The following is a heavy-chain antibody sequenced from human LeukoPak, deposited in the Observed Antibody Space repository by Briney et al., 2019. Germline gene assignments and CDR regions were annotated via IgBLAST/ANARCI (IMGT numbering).Heavy chain of an antibody. D-gene: IGHD4-23*01. J-gene: IGHJ4*02. V-gene: IGHV3-23*01. CDR1: GFTLSIYA. CDR3: VKDWSTVVTPGHY. CDR2: MSGSGDPT. Sequence: GGSLRLSCAASGFTLSIYAVRWVRQAPGRGLEWVSVMSGSGDPTYYGDSVKGRFSIPRHHPENTVSLQMNSLRVEDTAVYYCVKDWSTVVTPGHYWGQGTLVSVSS.